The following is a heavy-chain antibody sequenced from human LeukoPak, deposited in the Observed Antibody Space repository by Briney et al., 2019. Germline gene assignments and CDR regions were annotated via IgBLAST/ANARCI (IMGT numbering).Heavy chain of an antibody. CDR3: TRDNSATAILFDY. V-gene: IGHV3-49*03. D-gene: IGHD2-21*02. J-gene: IGHJ4*02. CDR2: IRSKAYGGTT. Sequence: PGGSLRLSCTASGFTFGDYAMSWFRQAPGKGLEWVGFIRSKAYGGTTEYAASVKGRFTISRDDSKSIAYLQMNSLKTEDTAVYYCTRDNSATAILFDYWGQGTLVTVSS. CDR1: GFTFGDYA.